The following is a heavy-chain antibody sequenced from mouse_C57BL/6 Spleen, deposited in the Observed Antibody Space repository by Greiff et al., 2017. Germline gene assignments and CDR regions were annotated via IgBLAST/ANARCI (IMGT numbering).Heavy chain of an antibody. Sequence: EVKLMESGPGLAKPSQTLSLTCSVTGYSITSDYWNWIRKFPGNKLEYMGYISYSGSTYYNPSLKSRISITRDTSKNQYYLQLNSVTTEDTATYYCARSPLYYYGSSYAFDYWGQGTTLTVSS. CDR1: GYSITSDY. D-gene: IGHD1-1*01. CDR2: ISYSGST. CDR3: ARSPLYYYGSSYAFDY. J-gene: IGHJ2*01. V-gene: IGHV3-8*01.